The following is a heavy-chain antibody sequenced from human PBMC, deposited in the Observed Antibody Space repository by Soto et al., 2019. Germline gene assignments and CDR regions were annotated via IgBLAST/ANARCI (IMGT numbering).Heavy chain of an antibody. J-gene: IGHJ4*02. V-gene: IGHV4-39*01. CDR1: LGAMSLTDVV. Sequence: PSQTLSLTVTATLGAMSLTDVVWAVVRQPPGKGLEWIGSIEYSGTAYSNPSLGSRVTFPVDTSKNQFSLTLYSVTAAHTAVYYCARISGSHLDYWGQGTRVPDSS. CDR3: ARISGSHLDY. CDR2: IEYSGTA. D-gene: IGHD3-3*01.